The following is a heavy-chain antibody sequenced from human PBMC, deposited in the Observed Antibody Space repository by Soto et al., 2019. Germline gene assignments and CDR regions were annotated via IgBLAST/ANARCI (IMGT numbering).Heavy chain of an antibody. V-gene: IGHV3-21*01. D-gene: IGHD3-3*01. J-gene: IGHJ3*02. CDR1: GFTFSSYS. Sequence: EVQLVESGGGLVKPGGSVRLSCAASGFTFSSYSMNWVRQAPGKGLEWVSSISSSSSYIYYADSVKGRFTISRDNAKNSLYLQMNSLRAEDTAAYYCARRRFLEWSDAFDIWGQGTMVTVSS. CDR2: ISSSSSYI. CDR3: ARRRFLEWSDAFDI.